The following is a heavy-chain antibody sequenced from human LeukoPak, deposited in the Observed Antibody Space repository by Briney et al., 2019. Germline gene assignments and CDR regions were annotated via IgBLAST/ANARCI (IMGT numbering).Heavy chain of an antibody. J-gene: IGHJ4*02. D-gene: IGHD5-12*01. Sequence: PSETLSLTCTVSGGSIINYYWSWLRQPPGKGLEWIGYIYSSGSTNYNPSLKSRVTVSVDTSKSQFSLKLSSVTAADTAVYYCARGVSGYSKVDYWGQGILVTVSS. V-gene: IGHV4-59*01. CDR2: IYSSGST. CDR1: GGSIINYY. CDR3: ARGVSGYSKVDY.